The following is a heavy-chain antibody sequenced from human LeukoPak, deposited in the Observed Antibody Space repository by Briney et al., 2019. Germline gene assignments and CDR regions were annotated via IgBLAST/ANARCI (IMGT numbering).Heavy chain of an antibody. CDR1: GGSITSGGYS. D-gene: IGHD4-23*01. CDR2: IHHGGST. J-gene: IGHJ4*02. CDR3: ARGVNSLYFDY. V-gene: IGHV4-30-2*01. Sequence: SETLSLTCAVSGGSITSGGYSWSWIRQPPGEGPEWIGYIHHGGSTYYNPSLKSRVTMSVDRSKNQSSLNLSSVTAADTSVYYCARGVNSLYFDYWGQGTLVTVSS.